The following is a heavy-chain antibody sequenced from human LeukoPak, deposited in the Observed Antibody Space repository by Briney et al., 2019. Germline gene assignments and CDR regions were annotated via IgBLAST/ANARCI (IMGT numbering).Heavy chain of an antibody. CDR1: GGSISSGSYY. J-gene: IGHJ5*02. CDR2: VYPSGST. V-gene: IGHV4-61*02. Sequence: PSQTLSLTCTVSGGSISSGSYYWSWIRQPAGKGLEYIGRVYPSGSTNDNPSLKGRVTMSIDTSKNQFSLRLNSVTAADTAIYYCARGSTVGKWNHWGQGTLVTVSS. D-gene: IGHD4-23*01. CDR3: ARGSTVGKWNH.